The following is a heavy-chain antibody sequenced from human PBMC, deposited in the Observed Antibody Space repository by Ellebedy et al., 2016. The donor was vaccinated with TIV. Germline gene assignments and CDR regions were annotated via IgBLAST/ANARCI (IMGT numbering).Heavy chain of an antibody. CDR2: ISSKSSYV. D-gene: IGHD2-15*01. Sequence: PGGSLRLSCAASGFIFSTYSMNWVRQAPGEGLEWVSSISSKSSYVYYADSVKGRFTISRDNAKNSLYLQMNSLRAEDTAVYYCARDAVCSGGSCYSGTFDIWGQGTMVTVSS. CDR3: ARDAVCSGGSCYSGTFDI. J-gene: IGHJ3*02. V-gene: IGHV3-21*01. CDR1: GFIFSTYS.